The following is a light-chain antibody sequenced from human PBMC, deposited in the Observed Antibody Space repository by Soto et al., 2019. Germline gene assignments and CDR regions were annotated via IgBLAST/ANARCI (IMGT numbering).Light chain of an antibody. CDR1: SSDVGSYNL. Sequence: QSALNQPASVSGSPGQSITISCTGTSSDVGSYNLVSWYQQHPGKAPKLMIYEGSKRPSGVSNRFSGSKSGNTASLTISGLQAEDEADYYCCSYAGSSTWVVFGGGTKVTVL. CDR3: CSYAGSSTWVV. CDR2: EGS. V-gene: IGLV2-23*01. J-gene: IGLJ2*01.